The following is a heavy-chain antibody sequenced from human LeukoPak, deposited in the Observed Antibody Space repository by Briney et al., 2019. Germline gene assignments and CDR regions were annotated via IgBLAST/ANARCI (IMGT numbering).Heavy chain of an antibody. CDR3: ASVSYDTSLQH. CDR2: IYYSEST. D-gene: IGHD3-22*01. V-gene: IGHV4-59*06. CDR1: GFTFSSYS. Sequence: PGGSLRLSCAASGFTFSSYSMNWVRQAPGKGLEWIGYIYYSESTYYNPSLKGRVTISVDTSKNQFSLRLSSVTAADTAIYYCASVSYDTSLQHWGQGTLVTVSS. J-gene: IGHJ1*01.